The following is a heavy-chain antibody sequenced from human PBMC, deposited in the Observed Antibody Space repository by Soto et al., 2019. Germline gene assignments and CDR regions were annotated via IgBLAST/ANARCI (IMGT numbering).Heavy chain of an antibody. J-gene: IGHJ5*02. V-gene: IGHV3-48*03. D-gene: IGHD1-7*01. CDR3: ARAGTTPPTTTRVITGTPLYNWFDP. CDR1: GFTFSSYE. Sequence: GGSLRLSCAASGFTFSSYEMNWVRQAPGKGLEWVSYISSSGSTIYYADSVKGRFTISRDNAKNSLYLQMNSLRAEDTAVYYCARAGTTPPTTTRVITGTPLYNWFDPWGQGTLVTVSS. CDR2: ISSSGSTI.